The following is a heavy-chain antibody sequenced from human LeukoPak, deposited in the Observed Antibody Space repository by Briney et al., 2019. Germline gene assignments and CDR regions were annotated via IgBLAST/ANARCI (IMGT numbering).Heavy chain of an antibody. J-gene: IGHJ5*02. CDR3: ARGKWHQLAQDWFDP. D-gene: IGHD6-13*01. CDR1: GYTFTSYD. V-gene: IGHV1-18*04. CDR2: ISAYNGNT. Sequence: ASVKVSCKASGYTFTSYDITRVRQAPGQGLEWMGWISAYNGNTNYAQKLQDRVTMTTDTSTNTAYMELRSLRSDDTAIYYCARGKWHQLAQDWFDPWGQGTLVTVSS.